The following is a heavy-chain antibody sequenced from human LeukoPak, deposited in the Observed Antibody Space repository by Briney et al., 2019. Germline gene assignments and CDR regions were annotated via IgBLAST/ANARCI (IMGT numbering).Heavy chain of an antibody. CDR1: GFTFSSYG. Sequence: GGSLRLSCAASGFTFSSYGMHWVRQAPGKGLEWVSAISGSGDSTYYADTMKGRFTISRDSSKNTMYLQMNSLRAEDTAVYYCAKNLGAGGVATIFDYWGQGTLVTVSS. V-gene: IGHV3-23*01. CDR3: AKNLGAGGVATIFDY. J-gene: IGHJ4*02. D-gene: IGHD5-12*01. CDR2: ISGSGDST.